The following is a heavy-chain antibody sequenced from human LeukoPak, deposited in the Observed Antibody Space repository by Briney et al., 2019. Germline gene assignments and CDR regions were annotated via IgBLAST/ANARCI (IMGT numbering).Heavy chain of an antibody. Sequence: GGSLRLSCAASEFTFSSYGMHWVRQAPGKGLEWVAVISYDGSNKYYAESAKGRFTISRDNSKNMLYLQMNNLRPEDTATYYCAKRNTMVRGGPCFDYWGQGLMVTVSS. D-gene: IGHD3-10*01. CDR2: ISYDGSNK. V-gene: IGHV3-30*18. CDR3: AKRNTMVRGGPCFDY. J-gene: IGHJ4*02. CDR1: EFTFSSYG.